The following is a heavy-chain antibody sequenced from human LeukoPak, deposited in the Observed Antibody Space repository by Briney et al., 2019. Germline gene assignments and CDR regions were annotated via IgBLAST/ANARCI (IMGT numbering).Heavy chain of an antibody. CDR2: ISDRGDRT. D-gene: IGHD6-13*01. CDR3: AAQYSSIWNVGGY. V-gene: IGHV3-23*01. Sequence: GRCLRLSCAASGFTFSNFAMSWVRQAPGKGLEWVSGISDRGDRTRYANSVKGRFTISRDSSENTLYMQMNSLRVEDTAVYYWAAQYSSIWNVGGYWGQGTLVTVSS. J-gene: IGHJ4*02. CDR1: GFTFSNFA.